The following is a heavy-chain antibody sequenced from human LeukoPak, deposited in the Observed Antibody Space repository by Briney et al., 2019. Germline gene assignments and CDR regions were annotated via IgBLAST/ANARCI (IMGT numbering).Heavy chain of an antibody. J-gene: IGHJ4*02. CDR1: GFTVNSNY. CDR2: IYSGGST. CDR3: ARGKSSSSLYYYEY. V-gene: IGHV3-66*01. D-gene: IGHD6-6*01. Sequence: PGGSLRLSCAASGFTVNSNYMSRVRQAPGKGLEWVSVIYSGGSTYYADSVKGRFTISRDNSKNTLYLQMNSLRAEDTAVYYCARGKSSSSLYYYEYWGQGTLVTVSS.